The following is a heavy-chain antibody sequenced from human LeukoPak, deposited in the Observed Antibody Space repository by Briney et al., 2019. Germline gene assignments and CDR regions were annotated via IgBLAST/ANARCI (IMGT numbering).Heavy chain of an antibody. CDR2: ISGSGGST. CDR1: GFTFSSYG. CDR3: AKPSPTAYDSSGYYFDY. J-gene: IGHJ4*02. Sequence: PGGSLRLFCAASGFTFSSYGMSWVRQAPGKGLEWVSAISGSGGSTYYADSVKGRFTISRDNSKNTLYLQMNSLRAEDTAVYYCAKPSPTAYDSSGYYFDYWGQGTLVTVSS. V-gene: IGHV3-23*01. D-gene: IGHD3-22*01.